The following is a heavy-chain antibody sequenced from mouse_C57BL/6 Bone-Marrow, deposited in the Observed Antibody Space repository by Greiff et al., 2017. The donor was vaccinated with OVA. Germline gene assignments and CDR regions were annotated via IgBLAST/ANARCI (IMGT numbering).Heavy chain of an antibody. J-gene: IGHJ3*01. V-gene: IGHV1-64*01. CDR1: GYTFTSYW. D-gene: IGHD2-3*01. CDR3: ADGYYVELAY. Sequence: QVQLQQPGAELVKPGASVKLSCKASGYTFTSYWMHWVKQRPGQGLEWIGMIHPNSGSTNYNEKFKGKATLTVDKSSSTAYMQLSSLTSEDSAVYYCADGYYVELAYWGQGTLVTVSA. CDR2: IHPNSGST.